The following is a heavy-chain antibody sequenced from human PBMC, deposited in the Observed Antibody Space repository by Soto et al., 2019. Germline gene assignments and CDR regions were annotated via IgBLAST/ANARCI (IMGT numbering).Heavy chain of an antibody. CDR1: GFIFSNYW. CDR2: IDHDGPT. J-gene: IGHJ4*02. Sequence: EVQLVESGGGLVQPGGSLRLSCAGSGFIFSNYWMHWVRQAPGKGLEWVSRIDHDGPTDYADSVRGRFTISRDNAESTLYLQMNSLRPEDTAVYYCVSDSHGDYWGQGPLVTVSS. V-gene: IGHV3-74*01. CDR3: VSDSHGDY.